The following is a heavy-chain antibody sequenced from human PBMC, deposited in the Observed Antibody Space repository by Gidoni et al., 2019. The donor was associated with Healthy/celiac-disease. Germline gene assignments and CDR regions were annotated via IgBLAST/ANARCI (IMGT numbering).Heavy chain of an antibody. CDR3: ARVRDYGDYPFDY. Sequence: EVQLVESGGGLVQPGGSLRLSCAASGFTFSSYSMNWFRQAPGKGLEWVSYISSSSSTIYYADSVKGRFTISRDNAKNSLYLQMNSLRAEDTAVYYCARVRDYGDYPFDYWGQGTLVTVSS. D-gene: IGHD4-17*01. V-gene: IGHV3-48*01. CDR2: ISSSSSTI. CDR1: GFTFSSYS. J-gene: IGHJ4*02.